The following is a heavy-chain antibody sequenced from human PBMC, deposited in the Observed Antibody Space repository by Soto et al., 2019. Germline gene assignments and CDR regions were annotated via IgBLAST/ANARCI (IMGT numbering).Heavy chain of an antibody. CDR2: IYYSGST. CDR3: ASGRFSVFWRGQPPHYYYGMDV. Sequence: PSETLSLTCTVSGGSISSYYWSWIRQPPGKGLEWIGYIYYSGSTNYNPSLKSRVTISVDTSKNQFSLKLSSVTAADTAVYYCASGRFSVFWRGQPPHYYYGMDVWGQGTTVTVSS. CDR1: GGSISSYY. J-gene: IGHJ6*02. V-gene: IGHV4-59*01. D-gene: IGHD3-3*01.